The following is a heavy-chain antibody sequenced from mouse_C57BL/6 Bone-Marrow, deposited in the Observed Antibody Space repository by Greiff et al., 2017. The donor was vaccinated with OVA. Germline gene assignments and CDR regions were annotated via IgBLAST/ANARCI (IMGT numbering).Heavy chain of an antibody. CDR1: GYAFTNYL. CDR3: ASQGGRGFAY. CDR2: VNPGSGGN. V-gene: IGHV1-54*01. Sequence: QVQLQQSGAELVRPGTSVKVSCKASGYAFTNYLIEWVKQRPGPGLEWIGVVNPGSGGNNYNEKFKGKATLTADKSSSTAYMQLSSLTSEDSAVYFCASQGGRGFAYWGQGTLVTVSA. J-gene: IGHJ3*01. D-gene: IGHD3-2*02.